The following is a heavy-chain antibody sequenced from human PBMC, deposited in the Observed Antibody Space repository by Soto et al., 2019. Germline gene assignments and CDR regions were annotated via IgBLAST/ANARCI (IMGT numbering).Heavy chain of an antibody. CDR1: GGSISSYY. CDR3: ARDSLYCSSTSCYWFDP. CDR2: IYYSGST. D-gene: IGHD2-2*01. Sequence: ETLSLTCTVSGGSISSYYWSWIRQPPGKGLEWLGYIYYSGSTNYNPSLKSRVTISVDTSKNQFSLKLSSVTAADTAVYYCARDSLYCSSTSCYWFDPWGQGTLVTVSS. V-gene: IGHV4-59*12. J-gene: IGHJ5*02.